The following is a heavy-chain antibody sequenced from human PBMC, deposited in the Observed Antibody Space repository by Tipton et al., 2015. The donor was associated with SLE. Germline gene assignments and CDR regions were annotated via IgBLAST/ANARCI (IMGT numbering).Heavy chain of an antibody. Sequence: RSLRLSCAASGFTFGDYAMHWVRQAPGKGLEWVSGISWNSGDIGYADSVKGRFTITRDNAKNSLFLQMNSLRTEDTAIYYCGKVGPMGEFDYWGQGTLVTVSS. CDR1: GFTFGDYA. J-gene: IGHJ4*02. CDR3: GKVGPMGEFDY. V-gene: IGHV3-9*01. D-gene: IGHD2-21*01. CDR2: ISWNSGDI.